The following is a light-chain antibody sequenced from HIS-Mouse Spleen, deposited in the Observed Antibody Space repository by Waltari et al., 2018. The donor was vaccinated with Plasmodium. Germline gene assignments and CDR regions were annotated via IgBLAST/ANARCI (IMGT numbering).Light chain of an antibody. CDR3: QQSYSTWT. CDR2: AAS. V-gene: IGKV1-39*01. CDR1: QSISSY. J-gene: IGKJ1*01. Sequence: DIQMTQSPSSLSASVGDRVNITCRASQSISSYLNWYQQKPGKAPKLLIYAASRLQSGVPSRFSGSGSGTDFTLTISSLQPEYFATYYCQQSYSTWTFGQGTKVEIK.